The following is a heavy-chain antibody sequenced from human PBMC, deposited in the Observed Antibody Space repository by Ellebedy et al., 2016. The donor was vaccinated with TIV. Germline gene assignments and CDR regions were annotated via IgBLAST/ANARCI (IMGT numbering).Heavy chain of an antibody. CDR2: TYYRSKWYT. Sequence: SETLSLXCAISGDSVSSTSAAWNWIRQSPSRGLEWLGRTYYRSKWYTDYAVSVKSRISVNPDTSKNQVSLQLNSVTPDDSAVYYCARETTIIGGVLNPFDYWGQGTLVTVSS. CDR3: ARETTIIGGVLNPFDY. CDR1: GDSVSSTSAA. V-gene: IGHV6-1*01. D-gene: IGHD3-10*01. J-gene: IGHJ4*02.